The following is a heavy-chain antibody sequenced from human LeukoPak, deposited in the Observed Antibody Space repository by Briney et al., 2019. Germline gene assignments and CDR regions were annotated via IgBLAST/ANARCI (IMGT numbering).Heavy chain of an antibody. Sequence: GRSLRLSCTASEFTFGDHAMSWVRQAPGKGLEWVGFIRSRAYGGTTEYGPAVKGRFLISRDGSKSIAYLHMNSLKTEDTAVYYCARGPIQQWLYNGMDVWGQGTTVSVSS. CDR3: ARGPIQQWLYNGMDV. V-gene: IGHV3-49*04. CDR2: IRSRAYGGTT. J-gene: IGHJ6*02. CDR1: EFTFGDHA. D-gene: IGHD5-18*01.